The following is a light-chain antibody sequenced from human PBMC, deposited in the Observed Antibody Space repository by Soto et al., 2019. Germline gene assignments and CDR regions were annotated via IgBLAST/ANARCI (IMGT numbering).Light chain of an antibody. J-gene: IGLJ1*01. V-gene: IGLV2-14*01. CDR1: SSDVGGYNY. Sequence: QSVLTQPRSVSESPGQSVTISCTGTSSDVGGYNYVSWYQQHPGKAPKLIIYEVSNRPSGVSNRFSGSKSGNTASLTISGLQAEDEADYYCSSYTSSSSYVFGTGTKVTVL. CDR2: EVS. CDR3: SSYTSSSSYV.